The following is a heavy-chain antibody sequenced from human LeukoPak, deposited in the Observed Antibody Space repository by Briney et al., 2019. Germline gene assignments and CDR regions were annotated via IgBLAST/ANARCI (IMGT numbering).Heavy chain of an antibody. D-gene: IGHD2-21*02. J-gene: IGHJ6*03. CDR3: ARGGVVVTAHYYYYYYMDV. CDR2: ISYDGSNK. Sequence: PGGSLRLSCAASGFTFSTYGIHWVRQAPGKGLEWVAFISYDGSNKYYADSVQGRITISRDNSKNTLYLQMNSLRAEDTAVYYCARGGVVVTAHYYYYYYMDVWGKGTTVTVSS. V-gene: IGHV3-30*04. CDR1: GFTFSTYG.